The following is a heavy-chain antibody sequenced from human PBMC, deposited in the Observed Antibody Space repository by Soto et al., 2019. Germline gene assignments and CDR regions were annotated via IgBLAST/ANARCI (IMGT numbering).Heavy chain of an antibody. CDR1: GFTFSSYA. D-gene: IGHD6-6*01. CDR3: ARARSRQLVPPIDY. Sequence: PGGSLRLSCATSGFTFSSYAMHWVRPAPGKGLEWVAVISYDGSNKYYADSVKGRFTISRDNSKNTLYLQMNSLRAEDTAVYYCARARSRQLVPPIDYWGQGTLVTVSS. CDR2: ISYDGSNK. V-gene: IGHV3-30-3*01. J-gene: IGHJ4*02.